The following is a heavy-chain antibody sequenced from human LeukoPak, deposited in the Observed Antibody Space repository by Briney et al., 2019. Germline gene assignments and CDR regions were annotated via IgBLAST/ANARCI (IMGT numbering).Heavy chain of an antibody. D-gene: IGHD6-13*01. V-gene: IGHV4-30-4*01. Sequence: SETLSLTCTVSGDSFSGGDFYWSWIRQPPGKGLKWIGYIYSSGSTHYNPSLKSRVTISEDTSKNQFSLKLSSVTAADTAVYYCARDGSAGNNWFDPWGQGTLVTVSS. CDR1: GDSFSGGDFY. CDR3: ARDGSAGNNWFDP. J-gene: IGHJ5*02. CDR2: IYSSGST.